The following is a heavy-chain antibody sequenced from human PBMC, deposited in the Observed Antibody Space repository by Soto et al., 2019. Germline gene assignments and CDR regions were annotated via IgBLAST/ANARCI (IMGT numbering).Heavy chain of an antibody. V-gene: IGHV1-18*04. D-gene: IGHD3-16*01. CDR2: ISTYNGNT. J-gene: IGHJ4*02. CDR3: VRDVFVDSGSFGGY. Sequence: QVQLVQSGTEVRKPGASVRVTCQASGYNFDSVGLSWVRQAPGQGPGWMGWISTYNGNTDFAPRFQGSLILTTDPSWMTAYRELKSLRSDDTAVYYCVRDVFVDSGSFGGYLGQGSLVTVSS. CDR1: GYNFDSVG.